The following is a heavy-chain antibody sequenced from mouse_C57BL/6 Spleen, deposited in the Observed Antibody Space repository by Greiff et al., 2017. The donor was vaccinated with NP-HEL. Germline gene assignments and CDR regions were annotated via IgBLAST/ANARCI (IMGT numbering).Heavy chain of an antibody. CDR1: GFTFSSYA. D-gene: IGHD1-1*01. CDR2: ISDGGSYT. Sequence: EVQVVESGGGLVKPGGSLKLSCAASGFTFSSYAMSWVRQTPEKRLEWVATISDGGSYTYYPDNVKGRFTISRDNAKNNLYLQMSHLKSEDTAMYYCARDRDYGSSYWYFDVWGTGTTVTVSS. J-gene: IGHJ1*03. CDR3: ARDRDYGSSYWYFDV. V-gene: IGHV5-4*01.